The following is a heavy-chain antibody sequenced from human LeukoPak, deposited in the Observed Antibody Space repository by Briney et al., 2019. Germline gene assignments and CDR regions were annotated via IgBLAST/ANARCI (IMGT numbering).Heavy chain of an antibody. CDR2: IYYGGST. J-gene: IGHJ4*02. CDR3: ARDRGQGSPHFDY. D-gene: IGHD3-10*01. V-gene: IGHV4-59*01. Sequence: SETLSLTCTVSGGSISSYYWSWIRQPPGKGLEWIEYIYYGGSTNYNPSLKSRVTISVDTSKNQFSLKLSSVTAADTAVYYCARDRGQGSPHFDYWGQGTLVTVSS. CDR1: GGSISSYY.